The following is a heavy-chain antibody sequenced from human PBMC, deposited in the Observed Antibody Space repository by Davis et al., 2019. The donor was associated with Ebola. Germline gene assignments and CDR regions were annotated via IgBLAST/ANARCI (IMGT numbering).Heavy chain of an antibody. D-gene: IGHD6-19*01. CDR1: GFVFSSYV. CDR3: AKDTSNVWFDV. J-gene: IGHJ3*01. Sequence: GGSLRLSCAASGFVFSSYVMSWVRRAPGKGLEWVSTLGLSADTYYADSVKGRFTISRDNSKNTLHLQMDSLRVEDTAIYYCAKDTSNVWFDVWGPGTMVTVSS. V-gene: IGHV3-23*01. CDR2: LGLSADT.